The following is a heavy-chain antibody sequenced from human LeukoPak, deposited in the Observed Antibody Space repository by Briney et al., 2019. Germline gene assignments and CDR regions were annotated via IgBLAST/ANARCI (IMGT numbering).Heavy chain of an antibody. Sequence: SETLSLTCTVSGGSISSSSYYWGWIRQPPGKGLEWIGSIYYSGSTYYNPSLKSRVTISVDTSKNQFSLKLSSVTAADTAVYYRARDFVRPDYNDAFDIWGQGTMVTVSS. CDR2: IYYSGST. J-gene: IGHJ3*02. CDR1: GGSISSSSYY. CDR3: ARDFVRPDYNDAFDI. D-gene: IGHD3-10*01. V-gene: IGHV4-39*07.